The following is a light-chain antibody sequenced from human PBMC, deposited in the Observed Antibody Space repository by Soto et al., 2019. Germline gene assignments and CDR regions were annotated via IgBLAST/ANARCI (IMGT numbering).Light chain of an antibody. CDR3: QQYYSTPRT. CDR1: QSVLYSSNNKNY. CDR2: WAS. Sequence: DIVMTQSPDSLAVSLGERATINCKSSQSVLYSSNNKNYLAWYQQKPGQPPKLLIYWASTRESGVPDRFSGSGSGTDFTLTISSLQAEDVAVYYCQQYYSTPRTFGQWTHVDI. V-gene: IGKV4-1*01. J-gene: IGKJ1*01.